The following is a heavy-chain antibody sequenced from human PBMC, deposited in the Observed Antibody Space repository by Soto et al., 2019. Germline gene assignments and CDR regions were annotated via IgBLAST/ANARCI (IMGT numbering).Heavy chain of an antibody. Sequence: QITLKESGPTLVKPIQTLTLTCTFSGFSLSTSGVGVGWIRQPPGKALEWLALIYWNDDKRYSPSLKSRLTITKDTSKNQVVLTMTNMDPVDTATYYCALMYYDFWSGYYTPPWYFDYWGQGTLVTVSS. CDR1: GFSLSTSGVG. V-gene: IGHV2-5*01. CDR2: IYWNDDK. CDR3: ALMYYDFWSGYYTPPWYFDY. D-gene: IGHD3-3*01. J-gene: IGHJ4*02.